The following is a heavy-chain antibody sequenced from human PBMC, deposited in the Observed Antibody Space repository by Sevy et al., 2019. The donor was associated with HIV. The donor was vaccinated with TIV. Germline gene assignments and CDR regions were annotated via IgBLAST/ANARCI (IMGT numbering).Heavy chain of an antibody. CDR2: IKQDGNEK. Sequence: GGSLRLSCVASGFNLSPYWMTWVRQAPGKGLEWVANIKQDGNEKYYVDSVKGRFTVSRDNTKNALYLQMYSLRVEDMAVYFCASNTYHYDSNTYYPVYWGQGTRVTVSS. CDR3: ASNTYHYDSNTYYPVY. CDR1: GFNLSPYW. V-gene: IGHV3-7*01. J-gene: IGHJ4*02. D-gene: IGHD3-22*01.